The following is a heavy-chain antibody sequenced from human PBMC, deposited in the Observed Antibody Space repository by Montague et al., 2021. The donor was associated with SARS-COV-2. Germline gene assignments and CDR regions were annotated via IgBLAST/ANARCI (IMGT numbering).Heavy chain of an antibody. D-gene: IGHD4-23*01. J-gene: IGHJ5*02. CDR3: ARRWPGGNWFDP. CDR2: IETSGST. CDR1: GDSISSGYYY. Sequence: TLSLTCTVSGDSISSGYYYWSWIRQPAEKGLEWIGHIETSGSTNYNPSLKSRVTTSVDTSRNQFSLKLTSVTAADTAVYYGARRWPGGNWFDPWGQGTLVTVSS. V-gene: IGHV4-61*09.